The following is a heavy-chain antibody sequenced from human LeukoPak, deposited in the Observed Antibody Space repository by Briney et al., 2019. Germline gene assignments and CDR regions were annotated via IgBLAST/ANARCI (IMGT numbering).Heavy chain of an antibody. CDR3: ARITSKQAFDY. Sequence: ASVKVSCKASGYTFTSYDINWVRQASGQGLEWMGGMNPNSGNTGYAQKFYGRVTMTRNSSLSTAYMELTSLRSEDTAVYYCARITSKQAFDYWGQGPLVTVSS. D-gene: IGHD3-16*01. CDR1: GYTFTSYD. V-gene: IGHV1-8*01. CDR2: MNPNSGNT. J-gene: IGHJ4*02.